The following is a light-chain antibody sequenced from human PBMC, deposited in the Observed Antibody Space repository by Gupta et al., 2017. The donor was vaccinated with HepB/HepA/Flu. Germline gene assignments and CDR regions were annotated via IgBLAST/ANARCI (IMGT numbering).Light chain of an antibody. V-gene: IGLV1-44*01. J-gene: IGLJ3*02. CDR2: SNN. CDR3: AAWDDSLNGGV. CDR1: SSNVGNNA. Sequence: HFALTKPPPASRTPRPSGTISCSGNSSNVGNNAVNWYQQRPVTAPKLLIYSNNKRPSGVPDRFSGSKSGTSASLAISGLQSEDEADYYCAAWDDSLNGGVFGGRTKLTVL.